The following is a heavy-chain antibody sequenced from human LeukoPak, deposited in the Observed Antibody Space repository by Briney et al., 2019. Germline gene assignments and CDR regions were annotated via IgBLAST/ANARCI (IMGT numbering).Heavy chain of an antibody. J-gene: IGHJ5*02. CDR2: INPNSGGT. Sequence: ASVKVSCKASGYTFTGYYMHWVRQAPGQGLEWMGWINPNSGGTNYAQKFQGRVTMTRDTSISTAYMELSRLRSDDTAVYYCARIIAAAGTLDPWGQGTLVTVSS. CDR3: ARIIAAAGTLDP. D-gene: IGHD6-13*01. CDR1: GYTFTGYY. V-gene: IGHV1-2*02.